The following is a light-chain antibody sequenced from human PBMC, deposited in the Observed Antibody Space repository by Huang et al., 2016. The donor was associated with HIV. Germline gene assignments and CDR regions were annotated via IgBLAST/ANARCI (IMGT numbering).Light chain of an antibody. CDR1: QSMATN. Sequence: EIVLTQSPATLSVSPGEGATLSCRANQSMATNLAWYHQRPGQAPRILLYDASTRASGLPGRFSGSGSGTEFPLTVSGLHSEDFAIYYCQQYHNWPYSFGQGTKLEIK. J-gene: IGKJ2*03. CDR2: DAS. V-gene: IGKV3-15*01. CDR3: QQYHNWPYS.